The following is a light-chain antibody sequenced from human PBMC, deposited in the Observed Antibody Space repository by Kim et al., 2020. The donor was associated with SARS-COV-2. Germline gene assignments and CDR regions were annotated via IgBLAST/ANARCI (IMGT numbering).Light chain of an antibody. J-gene: IGLJ2*01. CDR2: GNT. Sequence: RVTISCAGSNSNIGAGYDLHWYQQLPGSPPRLLIYGNTNRPSGVPGRFTGSKSGISASLAITGLQAEDEANYYCQSYDSSLSGSVFGGGTQLTVL. CDR3: QSYDSSLSGSV. V-gene: IGLV1-40*01. CDR1: NSNIGAGYD.